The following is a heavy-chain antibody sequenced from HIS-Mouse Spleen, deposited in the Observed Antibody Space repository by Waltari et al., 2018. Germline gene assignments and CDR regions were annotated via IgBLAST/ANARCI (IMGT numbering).Heavy chain of an antibody. CDR1: AGSSSSSSHY. J-gene: IGHJ2*01. V-gene: IGHV4-39*07. CDR2: IYYSGST. CDR3: AREIPYSSSWYDWYFDL. Sequence: QLQLQESGPGLVKPSETLSLTCTVSAGSSSSSSHYWGWICQPPGKGLEWIGSIYYSGSTYYNPSLKSRVTISVDTSKNQFSLKLSSVTAADTAVYYCAREIPYSSSWYDWYFDLWGRGTLVTVSS. D-gene: IGHD6-13*01.